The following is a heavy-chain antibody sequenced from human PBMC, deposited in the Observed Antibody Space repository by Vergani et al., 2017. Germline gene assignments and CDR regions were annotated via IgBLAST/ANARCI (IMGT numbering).Heavy chain of an antibody. CDR1: GFPFSSYA. Sequence: EVQLLESGGGLVQPGGSLRLSCAASGFPFSSYAMSWVRQAPGKGLEWVSAISGSGGSTYYPDSVKGRFTISRDKSKTTLYMQMNSLRAEDPAVYYCAKSPRGVAQTTATYGMDVWGQGTTATVSS. CDR2: ISGSGGST. V-gene: IGHV3-23*01. D-gene: IGHD3-3*01. J-gene: IGHJ6*02. CDR3: AKSPRGVAQTTATYGMDV.